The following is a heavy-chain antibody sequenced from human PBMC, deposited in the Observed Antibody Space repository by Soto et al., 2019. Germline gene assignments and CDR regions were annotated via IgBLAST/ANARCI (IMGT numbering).Heavy chain of an antibody. J-gene: IGHJ6*02. D-gene: IGHD2-21*02. Sequence: SSVKVSCKASGYIFRNYGISGVGQAAGQGLEGVGSISTYNGDTNYAQKFQGRVTMTTDTSTTTAYMEVRSLRSDDTAVYYCARDRDRRPQIQALSYFYGLDVWGQGTKVTVPS. V-gene: IGHV1-18*04. CDR2: ISTYNGDT. CDR1: GYIFRNYG. CDR3: ARDRDRRPQIQALSYFYGLDV.